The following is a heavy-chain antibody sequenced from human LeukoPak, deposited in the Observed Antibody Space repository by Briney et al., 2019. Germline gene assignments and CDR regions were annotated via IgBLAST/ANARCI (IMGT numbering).Heavy chain of an antibody. CDR1: GGTFSSYA. CDR2: IIPIFGTA. J-gene: IGHJ5*02. Sequence: SVKVSCKASGGTFSSYAISWVRQAPGQGLEWMGGIIPIFGTANYAQKFQGRVTITADESTSTAYMEPSSLRSEDTAVYYCARGGGGYDILTGYLGWFDPWGQGTLVTVSS. D-gene: IGHD3-9*01. CDR3: ARGGGGYDILTGYLGWFDP. V-gene: IGHV1-69*01.